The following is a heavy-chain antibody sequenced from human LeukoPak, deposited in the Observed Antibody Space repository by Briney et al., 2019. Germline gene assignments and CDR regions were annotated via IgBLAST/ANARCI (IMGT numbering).Heavy chain of an antibody. J-gene: IGHJ4*02. CDR3: ARESTSWSFEY. V-gene: IGHV1-18*01. Sequence: ASVKVSCKASGYTFSRYGINWVRQAPGQGLEWMGWISVYNGNTDYSQRLQGRITMTADTSTSTAFTELTSLRSDDTAVYFCARESTSWSFEYWGQGTLVTVS. D-gene: IGHD6-13*01. CDR1: GYTFSRYG. CDR2: ISVYNGNT.